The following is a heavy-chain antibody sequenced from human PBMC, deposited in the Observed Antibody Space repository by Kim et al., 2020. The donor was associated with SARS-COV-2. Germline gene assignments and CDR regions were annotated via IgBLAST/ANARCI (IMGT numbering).Heavy chain of an antibody. Sequence: KGRITISRNNAKNSLYLQMNSLRAEDTALYYCARDGAVAGPRDYYYAMDVWGQGTTVTVSS. J-gene: IGHJ6*02. CDR3: ARDGAVAGPRDYYYAMDV. V-gene: IGHV3-48*03. D-gene: IGHD6-19*01.